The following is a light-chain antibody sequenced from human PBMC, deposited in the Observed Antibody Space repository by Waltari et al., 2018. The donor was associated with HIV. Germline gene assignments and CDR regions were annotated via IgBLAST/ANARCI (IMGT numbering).Light chain of an antibody. J-gene: IGLJ1*01. CDR2: GDT. V-gene: IGLV1-40*01. CDR3: QSYDNSLSGTYV. Sequence: QSVLTQPPSLSGIPGQRLTISCTGSNSNIGADYDVHWYQHLPGTAPKVLIYGDTNRPSGVPDRFSCSKSGASASLVITCLLAEDEADYYCQSYDNSLSGTYVFGGGTKVNVL. CDR1: NSNIGADYD.